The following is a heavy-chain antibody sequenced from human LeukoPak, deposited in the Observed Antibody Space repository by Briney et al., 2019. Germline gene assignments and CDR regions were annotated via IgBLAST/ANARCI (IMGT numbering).Heavy chain of an antibody. Sequence: ASVKVSCKASGYTFTSYGISWVRQAPGKGLEWMGGFDPEDGETIYAQKFQGRVTMTEDTSTDTAYMELSSLRSEDTAVYYCATGPRRYQLLTWGQGTLVTVSS. CDR3: ATGPRRYQLLT. D-gene: IGHD2-2*01. J-gene: IGHJ5*02. V-gene: IGHV1-24*01. CDR1: GYTFTSYG. CDR2: FDPEDGET.